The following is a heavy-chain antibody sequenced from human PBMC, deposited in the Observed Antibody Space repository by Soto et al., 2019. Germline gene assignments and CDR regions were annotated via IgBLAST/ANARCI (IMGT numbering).Heavy chain of an antibody. J-gene: IGHJ3*02. CDR2: ISSSSSYI. CDR3: ARSYSSSWYGDAFDI. D-gene: IGHD6-13*01. Sequence: PGGSLRLSCAASGFTFSSYSMNWVRQAPGKGLEWVSSISSSSSYIYYADSVKGRFTISRDDAKNSLYLQMNSLRAEDTAVYYSARSYSSSWYGDAFDIWGQGTMVTVSS. CDR1: GFTFSSYS. V-gene: IGHV3-21*01.